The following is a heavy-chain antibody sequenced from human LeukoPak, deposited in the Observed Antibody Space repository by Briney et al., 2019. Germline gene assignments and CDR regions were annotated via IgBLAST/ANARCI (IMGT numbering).Heavy chain of an antibody. CDR2: IHPHGIF. V-gene: IGHV4-34*01. Sequence: SETLSLTCAVHGGSCDDYYCSWIRQPPGKGLEWIGEIHPHGIFYYNSSLMSRVTISIDTSKSQFSLRLTSVAAADTAFYFCARGRDRSKAGAHWGQGSLVIVSS. CDR3: ARGRDRSKAGAH. CDR1: GGSCDDYY. D-gene: IGHD4/OR15-4a*01. J-gene: IGHJ4*02.